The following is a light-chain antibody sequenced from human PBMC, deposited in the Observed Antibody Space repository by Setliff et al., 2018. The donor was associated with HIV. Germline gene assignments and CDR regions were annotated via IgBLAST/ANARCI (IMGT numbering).Light chain of an antibody. CDR2: SNN. Sequence: QSVLTQPPSASGTPRQRVTISCSGSSSNIGTIAVYWYQQLPGTAPKLLLYSNNHRPSGVPDRFSGSKSGTSASLAISGLQSEDEADYFCAAWEDSLSGWVFGGGT. CDR1: SSNIGTIA. J-gene: IGLJ3*02. V-gene: IGLV1-44*01. CDR3: AAWEDSLSGWV.